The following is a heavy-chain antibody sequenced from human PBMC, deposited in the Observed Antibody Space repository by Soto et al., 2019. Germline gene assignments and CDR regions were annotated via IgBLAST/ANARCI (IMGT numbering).Heavy chain of an antibody. J-gene: IGHJ4*02. Sequence: ESLKISCAASGFTFSSYWMSWVRQAPGKGLEWVANIKQDGSGKYYVDSVKGRFTISRDNAKNSLYLQMNSLRAEDTAVYYCARQYSSSWYTHFDYWGQGTLVTVSS. D-gene: IGHD6-13*01. CDR2: IKQDGSGK. CDR1: GFTFSSYW. CDR3: ARQYSSSWYTHFDY. V-gene: IGHV3-7*01.